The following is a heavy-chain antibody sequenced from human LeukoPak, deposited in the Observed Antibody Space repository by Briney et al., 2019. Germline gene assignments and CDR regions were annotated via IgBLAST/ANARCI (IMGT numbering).Heavy chain of an antibody. Sequence: GASVKVSCKASGYTFTSYGISWVRQAPGQGLEWMGWISAYNGNTNYAQKLQGRVTMTTDTSTSTAYMELRSLRSDDTAVYYCARVLHYYDSSGYPDDYWGQGTLVTVSS. CDR2: ISAYNGNT. CDR3: ARVLHYYDSSGYPDDY. J-gene: IGHJ4*02. D-gene: IGHD3-22*01. V-gene: IGHV1-18*01. CDR1: GYTFTSYG.